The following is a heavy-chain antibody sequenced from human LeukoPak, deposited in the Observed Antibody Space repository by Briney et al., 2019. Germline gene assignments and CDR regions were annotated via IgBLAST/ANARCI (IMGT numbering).Heavy chain of an antibody. D-gene: IGHD2-2*01. CDR2: IYYSGST. Sequence: SETLSFTCTVSGGSISSSSYYWRWIRQPPGKGLEWIGSIYYSGSTYYNPSLKSRVTISVDTSKNQFSLKLSSVTAADTAVYYCARHSYCSSTSCYFAYWGQGTLVTVSS. CDR1: GGSISSSSYY. V-gene: IGHV4-39*01. CDR3: ARHSYCSSTSCYFAY. J-gene: IGHJ4*02.